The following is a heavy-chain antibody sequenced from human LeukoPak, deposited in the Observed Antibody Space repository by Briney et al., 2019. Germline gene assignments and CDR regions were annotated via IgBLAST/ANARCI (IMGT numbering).Heavy chain of an antibody. CDR2: IYYSGST. V-gene: IGHV4-31*03. J-gene: IGHJ4*02. Sequence: SQTLSLTRTVAGDSLSSVGYDWRSIRQHRGKGLEWIGYIYYSGSTYYNPSLKTRLTISIDTSKTQFSLKLSSVTTADTAVYYCERGPSLYWGQGTLVTVSS. CDR3: ERGPSLY. CDR1: GDSLSSVGYD.